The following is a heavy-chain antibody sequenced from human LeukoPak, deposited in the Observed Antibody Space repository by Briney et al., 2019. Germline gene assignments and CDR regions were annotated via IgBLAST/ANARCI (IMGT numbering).Heavy chain of an antibody. CDR2: ISETGDHT. CDR1: GFTFSSYA. CDR3: TNLVFDSSGYSYFDY. Sequence: GGSLRLSCAASGFTFSSYAMRWVRQAPGKGLEWLSAISETGDHTYYADSVKGLFTISRDNSKNTLYLQMNSLRAEGTAVYYCTNLVFDSSGYSYFDYWGQGTLVTVSS. J-gene: IGHJ4*02. V-gene: IGHV3-23*01. D-gene: IGHD3-22*01.